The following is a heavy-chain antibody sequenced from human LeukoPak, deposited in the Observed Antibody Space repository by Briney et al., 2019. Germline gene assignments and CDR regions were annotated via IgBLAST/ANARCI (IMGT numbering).Heavy chain of an antibody. Sequence: GGSLRLSCAASGFTFSDYYMSWIRQAPGKGLEWVSYISSSSSYTNYADSVKGRFTISRDNAKNSLYLQMNSLRAEDTAVYYCARVPGGIAVALVDYWGQGTLVTVSS. CDR3: ARVPGGIAVALVDY. D-gene: IGHD6-19*01. J-gene: IGHJ4*02. CDR2: ISSSSSYT. V-gene: IGHV3-11*06. CDR1: GFTFSDYY.